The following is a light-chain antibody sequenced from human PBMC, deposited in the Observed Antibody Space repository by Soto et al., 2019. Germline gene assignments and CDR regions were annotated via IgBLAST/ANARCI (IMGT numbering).Light chain of an antibody. J-gene: IGLJ3*02. V-gene: IGLV2-11*01. CDR2: DVS. CDR3: NSLWV. CDR1: SSDVGGYNY. Sequence: QSVLTQPRSVSGSPGQSVTISCTGTSSDVGGYNYVSWYQQHPGKAPKLMIYDVSKWPSGVPDRFSGSKSGNTASLTISGLQAEDEADYAGNSLWVFGGGTKLTVL.